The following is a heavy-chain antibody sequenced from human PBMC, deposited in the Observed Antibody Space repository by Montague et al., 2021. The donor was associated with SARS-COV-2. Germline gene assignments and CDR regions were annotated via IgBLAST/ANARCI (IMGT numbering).Heavy chain of an antibody. CDR3: ARRGRKLLPVATTIGGFDI. CDR2: IYDSGST. J-gene: IGHJ3*02. Sequence: SETLSLTCTVSGGSISSSNYYWDRIRQPPGKGLEWIGSIYDSGSTYYNPSLKCRVTISVDTSKNHFSLKLSSVTAADTAVYYRARRGRKLLPVATTIGGFDIWGQGTMVTVSS. D-gene: IGHD5-12*01. V-gene: IGHV4-39*01. CDR1: GGSISSSNYY.